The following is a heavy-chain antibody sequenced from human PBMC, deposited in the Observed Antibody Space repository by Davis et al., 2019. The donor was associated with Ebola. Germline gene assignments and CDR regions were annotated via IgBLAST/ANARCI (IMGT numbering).Heavy chain of an antibody. CDR1: GDSISGNY. J-gene: IGHJ4*02. D-gene: IGHD3-10*01. CDR2: IYFTGTT. CDR3: ATRPRSETYYGVFDY. V-gene: IGHV4-59*08. Sequence: MPGGSLRLSCTVPGDSISGNYWSWLRQPPGKGLEWIGYIYFTGTTNYNPSLKSRVTISVDTSKNQFSLKLSSVTAADTAVYYCATRPRSETYYGVFDYWGQGTLVTVSS.